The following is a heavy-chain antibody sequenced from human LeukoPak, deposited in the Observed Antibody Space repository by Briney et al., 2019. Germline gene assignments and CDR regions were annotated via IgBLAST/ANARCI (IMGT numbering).Heavy chain of an antibody. CDR1: GFTFSSYW. Sequence: GGSLRLSCAASGFTFSSYWMHWVRQAPGKGLVWVSRLNLDGSSTTYAYSVKGRFTISRDNAKNTLYLQMNSLGAEDTALYYCARTKNGAYTGDFDLWGRGTLVTVSS. CDR2: LNLDGSST. CDR3: ARTKNGAYTGDFDL. V-gene: IGHV3-74*01. D-gene: IGHD2-8*01. J-gene: IGHJ2*01.